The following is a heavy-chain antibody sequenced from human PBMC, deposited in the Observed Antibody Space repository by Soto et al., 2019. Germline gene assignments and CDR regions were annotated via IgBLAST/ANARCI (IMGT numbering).Heavy chain of an antibody. CDR3: AKGDTAMAYALDV. D-gene: IGHD5-18*01. V-gene: IGHV3-30*18. CDR2: ISYDGSNT. CDR1: GFTFNSYG. J-gene: IGHJ3*01. Sequence: GGSLRLSCAASGFTFNSYGIHWVRQAPGKGLEWVALISYDGSNTDYADSVKGRFTISRDNSENTLDLQMNSLRPEDTAVYYCAKGDTAMAYALDVWGQGTMVTVSS.